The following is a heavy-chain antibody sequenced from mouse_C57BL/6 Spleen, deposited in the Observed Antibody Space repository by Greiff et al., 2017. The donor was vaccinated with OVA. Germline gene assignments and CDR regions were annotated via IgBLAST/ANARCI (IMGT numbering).Heavy chain of an antibody. D-gene: IGHD1-1*01. J-gene: IGHJ2*01. CDR1: GYTFTSYW. CDR3: AGSSVTAVVATGYYGY. CDR2: INPSNGGT. Sequence: QVQLQQPGTELVKPGASVKLSCKASGYTFTSYWMHWVKQRPGQGLEWIGNINPSNGGTNYNEKFKSKATLTVDKSSSTAYMQLSSLTSEDSAVDYYAGSSVTAVVATGYYGYWGQGTTLTVSS. V-gene: IGHV1-53*01.